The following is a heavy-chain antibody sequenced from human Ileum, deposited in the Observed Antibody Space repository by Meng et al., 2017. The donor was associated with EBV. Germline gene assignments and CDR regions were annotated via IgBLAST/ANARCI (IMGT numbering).Heavy chain of an antibody. CDR2: FYEGTT. CDR3: AKGDQWDPLDS. CDR1: VVSISGIY. V-gene: IGHV4-59*01. D-gene: IGHD1-26*01. J-gene: IGHJ4*02. Sequence: VAGPVMVERSRTPSLTWYVSVVSISGIYWSLIRQSPVKGLEFIGFFYEGTTNYNPSHKGRVTIAAGPANNQISLRVSSVTSADTAVYYCAKGDQWDPLDSWGRGILVTVSS.